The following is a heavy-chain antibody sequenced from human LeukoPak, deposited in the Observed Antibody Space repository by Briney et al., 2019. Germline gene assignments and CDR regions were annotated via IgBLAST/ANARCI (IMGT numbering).Heavy chain of an antibody. CDR1: GYSFTTHW. V-gene: IGHV5-51*01. D-gene: IGHD6-6*01. CDR3: ARQYSSLYNRFDP. J-gene: IGHJ5*02. CDR2: IYPGDSDT. Sequence: GESLKISCKGSGYSFTTHWVGWVRQMPGKGLEWMGIIYPGDSDTRYSPSFQGQVTISADKSISTAYLQWGSLKASDTAMYYCARQYSSLYNRFDPWGQGTLVTVSS.